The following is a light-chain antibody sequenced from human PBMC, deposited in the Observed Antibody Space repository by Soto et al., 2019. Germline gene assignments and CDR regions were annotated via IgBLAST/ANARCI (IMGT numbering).Light chain of an antibody. V-gene: IGKV1-39*01. CDR2: AAS. J-gene: IGKJ5*01. CDR1: QSISSY. Sequence: SLSASVGDRVTITCRASQSISSYLNWYQQKPGKAPKLLIYAASSLQSGVPSRFSGSGSGTDFTLTISSLQPEDFATYYCQQSYSTPPGFGQGTRLEIK. CDR3: QQSYSTPPG.